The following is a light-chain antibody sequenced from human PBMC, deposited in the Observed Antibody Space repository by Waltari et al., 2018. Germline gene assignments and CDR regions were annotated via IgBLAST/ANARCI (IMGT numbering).Light chain of an antibody. CDR1: QSGLYGSNNKNY. V-gene: IGKV4-1*01. Sequence: DIVMTQSPDSLAVSLGERATINCKSSQSGLYGSNNKNYLAWYQQKPGQPPKLLIYWASTRESGVTDRFSGSGSGTDFTLTISRVEAEDVGVYYCMQALQTPFGGGTKVEIK. CDR2: WAS. CDR3: MQALQTP. J-gene: IGKJ4*01.